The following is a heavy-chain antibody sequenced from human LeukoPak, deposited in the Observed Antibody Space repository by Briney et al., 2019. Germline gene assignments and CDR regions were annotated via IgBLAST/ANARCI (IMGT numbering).Heavy chain of an antibody. V-gene: IGHV1-46*01. CDR2: INPSGDTT. CDR3: ASRLQGGSPWYFNY. J-gene: IGHJ4*02. D-gene: IGHD1-26*01. Sequence: ASVKVSCKASGNTFTSYFLHWVRQAPGQGLEWMGIINPSGDTTAYAQKLRGRVTMTRDTSTSTVYMELSLRSEDTAMYYCASRLQGGSPWYFNYWGQGTPVTVSS. CDR1: GNTFTSYF.